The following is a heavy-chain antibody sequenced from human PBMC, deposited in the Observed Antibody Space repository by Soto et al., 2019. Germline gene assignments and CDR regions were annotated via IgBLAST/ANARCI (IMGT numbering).Heavy chain of an antibody. Sequence: ASVKLSCKASGYTFTSSAVQWVRQARRQRLEWIGWIVVGSGNTNYAQKFQERVTITRDMSTSTAYMELSSLRSEDTAVYYCAAVRYYYDSSGYSDAFDIWGQGTMVTVSS. J-gene: IGHJ3*02. CDR2: IVVGSGNT. V-gene: IGHV1-58*01. CDR1: GYTFTSSA. D-gene: IGHD3-22*01. CDR3: AAVRYYYDSSGYSDAFDI.